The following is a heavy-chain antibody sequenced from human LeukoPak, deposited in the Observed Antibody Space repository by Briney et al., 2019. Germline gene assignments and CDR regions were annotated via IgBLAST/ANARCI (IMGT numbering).Heavy chain of an antibody. CDR3: ARGLREFGYYYYHMDV. Sequence: SETLSLTCAVYGGSFSDYYWNWIRQPPGMGLEWIGEINHSGSTNYNPSLKSRVTISIDTSKNQFSLRLSSVTAADTAVYYCARGLREFGYYYYHMDVWGKGTTVTVSS. CDR2: INHSGST. CDR1: GGSFSDYY. D-gene: IGHD3-10*01. J-gene: IGHJ6*03. V-gene: IGHV4-34*01.